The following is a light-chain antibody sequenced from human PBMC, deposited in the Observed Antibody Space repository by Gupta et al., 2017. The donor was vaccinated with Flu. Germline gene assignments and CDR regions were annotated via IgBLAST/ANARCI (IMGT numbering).Light chain of an antibody. V-gene: IGLV7-46*01. CDR1: TGPVTTGHF. J-gene: IGLJ3*02. Sequence: QPVVTQEPSLTMSPGGTVTLTCASSTGPVTTGHFPYWFQQKPGQAPRTLIYDTRNKDSWTPARFSASLLGGKAALTLSGAQPEDEADYYCFLSYSGAWVFGGGTKLTVL. CDR2: DTR. CDR3: FLSYSGAWV.